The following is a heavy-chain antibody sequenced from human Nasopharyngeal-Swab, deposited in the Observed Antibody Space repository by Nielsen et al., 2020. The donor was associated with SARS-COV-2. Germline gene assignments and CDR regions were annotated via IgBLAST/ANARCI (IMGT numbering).Heavy chain of an antibody. D-gene: IGHD6-6*01. J-gene: IGHJ4*02. CDR1: GFTFDDYA. V-gene: IGHV3-9*01. Sequence: SLKISCAASGFTFDDYAMDWVRQAPGKGLEWVSGISWNSGSIDYAGSVKGRFTISRDNAKNSLYLQMSSLRAEDTALYYCAKASGGSSSSSPFDYWGQGTLVTVSS. CDR3: AKASGGSSSSSPFDY. CDR2: ISWNSGSI.